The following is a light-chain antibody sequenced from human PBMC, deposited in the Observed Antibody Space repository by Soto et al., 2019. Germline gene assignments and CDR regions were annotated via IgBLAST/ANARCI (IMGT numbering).Light chain of an antibody. J-gene: IGLJ1*01. Sequence: QSALTQPPSASGSPGHSVTISCTGTSSDVGGYNYVSWYQQHPGKAPKLVISEVSQRPSGVPDRFSGSKSGNTASLTVSGLQAEDEADYYCCSYAGSTSYVFGTGTKVTV. CDR1: SSDVGGYNY. CDR2: EVS. V-gene: IGLV2-8*01. CDR3: CSYAGSTSYV.